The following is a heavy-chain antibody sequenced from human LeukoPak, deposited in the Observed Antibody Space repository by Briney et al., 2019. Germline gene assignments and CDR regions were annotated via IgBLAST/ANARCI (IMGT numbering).Heavy chain of an antibody. Sequence: GASVKVSCKASGGTFSSYASSWVRQTRGQGLEWMGGIIAIFHTANYAQKFQGRVTITADKSTSTAYMELSSLRSEDTAVYYCARAWLRDCSGGSCYYFDYWRQGTLVTVSS. CDR2: IIAIFHTA. V-gene: IGHV1-69*06. CDR3: ARAWLRDCSGGSCYYFDY. CDR1: GGTFSSYA. D-gene: IGHD2-15*01. J-gene: IGHJ4*02.